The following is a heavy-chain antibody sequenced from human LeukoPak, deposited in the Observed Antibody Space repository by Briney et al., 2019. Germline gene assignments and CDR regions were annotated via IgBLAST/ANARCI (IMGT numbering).Heavy chain of an antibody. CDR1: GGTFSSYA. V-gene: IGHV1-69*05. CDR2: IIPIFGTA. Sequence: VASVKVSCKASGGTFSSYAISWVRQAPGQGLEWMGGIIPIFGTANYARKFQGRVTITTDESTSTAYMELSSLRSEDTAVYYCARVRVRGVVDYWGQGTLVTVSS. CDR3: ARVRVRGVVDY. J-gene: IGHJ4*02. D-gene: IGHD3-10*01.